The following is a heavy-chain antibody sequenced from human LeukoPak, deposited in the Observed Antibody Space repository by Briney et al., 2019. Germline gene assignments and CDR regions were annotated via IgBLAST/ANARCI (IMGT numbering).Heavy chain of an antibody. V-gene: IGHV1-46*01. CDR1: GYTFTSYY. Sequence: ASVKVSCKASGYTFTSYYMHWVRQAPGHGLEWMGIIEPSGGSTGYAQKFQGRVTMTRDTSTSTVYMELSSLRSEDTAVYYCARDHFGQGPQYFQHWGQGTLVTVSS. CDR3: ARDHFGQGPQYFQH. D-gene: IGHD3/OR15-3a*01. CDR2: IEPSGGST. J-gene: IGHJ1*01.